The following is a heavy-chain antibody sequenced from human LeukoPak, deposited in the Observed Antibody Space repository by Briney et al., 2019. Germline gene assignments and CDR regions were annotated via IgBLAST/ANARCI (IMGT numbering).Heavy chain of an antibody. Sequence: PGGSLRLSCAASGFTFSRYAMGWVRQAPGKGLEWVSTIRSSDGSTYYADSVKGRFTISRDISKNILYLQMNSLRAEDTAVYYCAKPRPADTTVTCLDYWGQGTLVTVSS. CDR3: AKPRPADTTVTCLDY. D-gene: IGHD4-17*01. CDR1: GFTFSRYA. CDR2: IRSSDGST. V-gene: IGHV3-23*01. J-gene: IGHJ4*02.